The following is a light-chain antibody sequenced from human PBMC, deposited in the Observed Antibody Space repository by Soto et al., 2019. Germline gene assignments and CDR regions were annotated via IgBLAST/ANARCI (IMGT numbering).Light chain of an antibody. CDR2: DNN. V-gene: IGLV1-51*01. CDR1: SSNIGANY. CDR3: GTWDNSLNDARV. J-gene: IGLJ3*02. Sequence: QAVVTQPPSVSAASGQRVTISCSGSSSNIGANYVSWYQQFPGTAPKLLIYDNNKRPSGIPDRFSGSKSGTSATLDITGLQTGDEADYHCGTWDNSLNDARVFGGGTKLTVL.